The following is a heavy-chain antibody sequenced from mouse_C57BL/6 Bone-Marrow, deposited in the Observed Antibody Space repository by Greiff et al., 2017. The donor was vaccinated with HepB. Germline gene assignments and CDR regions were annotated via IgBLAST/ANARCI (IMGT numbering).Heavy chain of an antibody. CDR3: APGLAPRFEGHYYGSSPFDY. J-gene: IGHJ2*01. V-gene: IGHV14-2*01. CDR1: GFNIKDYY. D-gene: IGHD1-1*01. Sequence: EVQLQQSGAELVKPGASVKLSCTASGFNIKDYYMHWVKQRTEQGLEWIGRIDPEDGETKYAPKFQGKATITADTSSNTAYLQLSSLTSEDTAVYYCAPGLAPRFEGHYYGSSPFDYWGQGTTLTVSS. CDR2: IDPEDGET.